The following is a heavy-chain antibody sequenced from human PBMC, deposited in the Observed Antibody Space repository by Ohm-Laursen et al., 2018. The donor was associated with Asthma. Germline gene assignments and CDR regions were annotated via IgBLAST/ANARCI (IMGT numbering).Heavy chain of an antibody. J-gene: IGHJ4*02. Sequence: GSLRLSCAASEFTFSLYSMNWVRQAPGKGLEWVSYISSSSSTIYYADSVKGRFTISRDNAKNSLYLQMNSLRAEDTAVYYCARDHYYSSGTYFDYWGQGTLVTVSS. D-gene: IGHD3-10*01. CDR1: EFTFSLYS. V-gene: IGHV3-48*04. CDR3: ARDHYYSSGTYFDY. CDR2: ISSSSSTI.